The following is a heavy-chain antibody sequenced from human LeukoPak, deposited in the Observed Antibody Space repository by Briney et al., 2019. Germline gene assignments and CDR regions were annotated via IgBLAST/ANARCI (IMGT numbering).Heavy chain of an antibody. Sequence: GGSLRLSCAASGFTFSSYSMNWVRQAPGKGLEWDSSISSSSSYIYYADSVKGRFTISRDNAKNSLYLQMNSLRAEDTAVYYCARSDSGYDPFDYWGQGTLVTVSS. CDR3: ARSDSGYDPFDY. CDR2: ISSSSSYI. D-gene: IGHD5-12*01. V-gene: IGHV3-21*04. CDR1: GFTFSSYS. J-gene: IGHJ4*02.